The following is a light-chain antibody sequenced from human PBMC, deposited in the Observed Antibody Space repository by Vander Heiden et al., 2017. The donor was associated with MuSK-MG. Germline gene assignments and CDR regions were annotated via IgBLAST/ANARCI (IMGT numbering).Light chain of an antibody. CDR1: SSNIGAGFD. CDR2: GNS. CDR3: QSYDSSRSGHVV. Sequence: QSGLPQPPSFSGAPGQRVTISCPGSSSNIGAGFDVHWYQQLPGTAPNLLIYGNSNRPSGVPDRFSCSKSGTSASLAITGLQAEDEADYYCQSYDSSRSGHVVFGGGTKLTVL. J-gene: IGLJ2*01. V-gene: IGLV1-40*01.